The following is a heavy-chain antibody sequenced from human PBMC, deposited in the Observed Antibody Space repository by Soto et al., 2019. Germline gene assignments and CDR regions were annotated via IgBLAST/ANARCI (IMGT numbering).Heavy chain of an antibody. Sequence: ASVKVSCKASGGTFSSYAISWVRQAPGQGLEWMGGIIPIFGTANYAQKFQGRVTITADESTSTAYMELSSLRSEDTAVYYCARDPYGDHDSDWFDPWGQGTLVTVS. CDR1: GGTFSSYA. V-gene: IGHV1-69*13. CDR3: ARDPYGDHDSDWFDP. CDR2: IIPIFGTA. D-gene: IGHD4-17*01. J-gene: IGHJ5*02.